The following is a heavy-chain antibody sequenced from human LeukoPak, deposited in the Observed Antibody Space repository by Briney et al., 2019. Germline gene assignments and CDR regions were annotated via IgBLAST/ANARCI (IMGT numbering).Heavy chain of an antibody. D-gene: IGHD5/OR15-5a*01. CDR2: IYTSGGT. J-gene: IGHJ6*02. V-gene: IGHV4-61*02. CDR1: GGSISSGNYY. CDR3: ARDVSRDYGMDV. Sequence: SETLSLTCTVSGGSISSGNYYWSWIRQPAGKGLEWIGRIYTSGGTNYNPSLKSRVTISVDTSKNQFSLKLSSVTAADTAVYYCARDVSRDYGMDVWGQGTTVTVSS.